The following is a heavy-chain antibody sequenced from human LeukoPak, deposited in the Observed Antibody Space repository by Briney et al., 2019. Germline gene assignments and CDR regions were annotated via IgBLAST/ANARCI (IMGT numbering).Heavy chain of an antibody. CDR1: GFPFSGSW. J-gene: IGHJ4*02. V-gene: IGHV3-7*01. CDR2: IKQDGSEK. Sequence: GGSLRLSCAASGFPFSGSWMDWVRQAPGKRMEWVANIKQDGSEKHYADSVKGRFTISRDNAENSLFLQMSGLRAEDTAVYYCSRSLDYWGQGALVTVSS. CDR3: SRSLDY.